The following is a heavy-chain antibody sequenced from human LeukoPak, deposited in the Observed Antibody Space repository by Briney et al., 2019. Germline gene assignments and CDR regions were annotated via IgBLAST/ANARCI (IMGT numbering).Heavy chain of an antibody. CDR1: GYTFTSYG. CDR2: MNPNSGNT. D-gene: IGHD3-22*01. CDR3: AMEGWGDYYDSSGYSDY. V-gene: IGHV1-8*02. Sequence: ASVKVSCKASGYTFTSYGISWVRQAPGQGLEWMGWMNPNSGNTGYAQKFQGRVTMTRNTSISTAYMELSSLRSEDTAVYYCAMEGWGDYYDSSGYSDYWGQGTLVTVSS. J-gene: IGHJ4*02.